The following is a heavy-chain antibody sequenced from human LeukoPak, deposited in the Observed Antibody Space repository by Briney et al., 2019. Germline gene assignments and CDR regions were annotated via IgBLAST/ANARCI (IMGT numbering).Heavy chain of an antibody. CDR1: GGXISSFY. D-gene: IGHD6-19*01. V-gene: IGHV4-59*08. CDR2: IYYSGRT. Sequence: PSETLSLTCSVSGGXISSFYWSWIRQPPGKGLEWIGYIYYSGRTNYNPSLKSRVTISVDTSKNQFSLKLSSVTAADTAVYYCARHVEQWLTPFDYWGQGTLVTVSS. CDR3: ARHVEQWLTPFDY. J-gene: IGHJ4*02.